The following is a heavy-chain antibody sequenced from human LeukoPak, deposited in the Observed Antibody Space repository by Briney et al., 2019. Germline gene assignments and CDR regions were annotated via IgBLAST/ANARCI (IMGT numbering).Heavy chain of an antibody. CDR2: ISAYNGNT. V-gene: IGHV1-18*01. J-gene: IGHJ6*02. Sequence: ASVKVSCKASGYTFTSYGISWVRQAPGQGLEWMGWISAYNGNTNYAQKLQGRVTMTTDTFTSTAYMELRSLRSDDTAVYYCARDVVRLGAINPNYWYGMDVWGQGTTVTVSS. CDR3: ARDVVRLGAINPNYWYGMDV. CDR1: GYTFTSYG. D-gene: IGHD1-26*01.